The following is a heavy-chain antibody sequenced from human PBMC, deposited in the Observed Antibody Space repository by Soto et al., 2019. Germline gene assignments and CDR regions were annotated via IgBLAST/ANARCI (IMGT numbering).Heavy chain of an antibody. CDR1: GFSLSTTGVG. J-gene: IGHJ3*02. V-gene: IGHV2-5*02. D-gene: IGHD3-3*01. Sequence: PTLVHPIQTLRLTCTFSGFSLSTTGVGVGWIRQPPGKALEWLALIFWDDDKRYSPSLKSRLTITKDTSKNQVVLIMTNMDPVDTATYYGADIIGFLEAFDIWGKGTMVTVSS. CDR2: IFWDDDK. CDR3: ADIIGFLEAFDI.